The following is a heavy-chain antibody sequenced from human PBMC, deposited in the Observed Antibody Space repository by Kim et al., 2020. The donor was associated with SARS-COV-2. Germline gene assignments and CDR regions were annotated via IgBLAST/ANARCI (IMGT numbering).Heavy chain of an antibody. J-gene: IGHJ3*02. CDR3: VRDFFGYNSGGGCFDN. Sequence: GGSLRLSCAASGFTFSSYSMNWVRQAPGKGLEWVSGIRGSGGNTYYADSVKGRFTISRDNSKNTLYLQMNSLRAEDTAVYYCVRDFFGYNSGGGCFDNLG. CDR2: IRGSGGNT. CDR1: GFTFSSYS. V-gene: IGHV3-23*01. D-gene: IGHD2-15*01.